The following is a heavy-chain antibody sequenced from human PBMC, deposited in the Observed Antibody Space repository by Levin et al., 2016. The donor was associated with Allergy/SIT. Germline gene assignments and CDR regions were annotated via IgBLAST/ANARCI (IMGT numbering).Heavy chain of an antibody. Sequence: RQAPGKGLEWVSYISSSSSYTNYADSVKGRFTISRDNAKNSLYLQMNSLRAEDTAVYYCARDRGVAAAGTNHYGMDVWGQGTTVTVSS. CDR2: ISSSSSYT. CDR3: ARDRGVAAAGTNHYGMDV. J-gene: IGHJ6*02. V-gene: IGHV3-11*06. D-gene: IGHD6-13*01.